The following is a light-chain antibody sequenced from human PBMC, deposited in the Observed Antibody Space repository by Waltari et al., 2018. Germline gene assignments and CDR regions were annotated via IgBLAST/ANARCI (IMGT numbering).Light chain of an antibody. CDR3: QQYIYWPRRT. CDR2: GSS. Sequence: EIVMTQSPATLSVSPGERATLSCRARQDISNNLAWYQQKPGQAPRLLIYGSSNRATGIPPRFSGSGSGTEFTLTISSLQSEDFAVYYCQQYIYWPRRTFGQGTELDIK. CDR1: QDISNN. J-gene: IGKJ2*01. V-gene: IGKV3-15*01.